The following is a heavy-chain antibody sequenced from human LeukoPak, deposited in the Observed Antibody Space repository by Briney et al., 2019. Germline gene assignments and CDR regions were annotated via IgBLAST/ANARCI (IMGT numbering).Heavy chain of an antibody. J-gene: IGHJ6*02. Sequence: AASVKVSCKASGYTFTGYYMHWVRQAPGQGLEWMGWINPNSGGTNYAQKFQGRVTMTRDTSISTAYMELSSLRSEDTAVYYCARGGIAAADKRDYYYGMDVWGQGTTVTVSS. CDR2: INPNSGGT. V-gene: IGHV1-2*02. CDR1: GYTFTGYY. CDR3: ARGGIAAADKRDYYYGMDV. D-gene: IGHD6-13*01.